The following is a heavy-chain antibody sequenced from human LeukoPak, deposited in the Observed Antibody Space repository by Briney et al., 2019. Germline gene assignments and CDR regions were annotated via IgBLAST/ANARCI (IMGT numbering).Heavy chain of an antibody. V-gene: IGHV3-23*01. J-gene: IGHJ4*02. Sequence: GGSLRLSCAASGFTFSSSAMSWVRQAPGEGLEWVSAISGSGGSTYYADSVKGRFTISRDNSKNTLFLQMSSLTAEDTAFYYCAKGGAGVYDYCGQGTLVTVS. CDR3: AKGGAGVYDY. CDR1: GFTFSSSA. CDR2: ISGSGGST. D-gene: IGHD6-6*01.